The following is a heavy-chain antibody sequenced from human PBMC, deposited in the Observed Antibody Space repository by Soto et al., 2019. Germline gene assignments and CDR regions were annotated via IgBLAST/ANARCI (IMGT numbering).Heavy chain of an antibody. Sequence: SETLSLTCTFSEGSVRIDYYYWRWIRQPPGKGPEWIGCIYYSGNTNYNPSLKSRVTISIDTSKNQFSLKLNSVTAADTAVYYCARESYDSTGYYSRWFDPWGQGTLVTVSS. V-gene: IGHV4-61*01. CDR3: ARESYDSTGYYSRWFDP. CDR1: EGSVRIDYYY. J-gene: IGHJ5*02. D-gene: IGHD3-22*01. CDR2: IYYSGNT.